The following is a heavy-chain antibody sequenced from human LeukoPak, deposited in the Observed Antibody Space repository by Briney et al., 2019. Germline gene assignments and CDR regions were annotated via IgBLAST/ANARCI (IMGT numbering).Heavy chain of an antibody. J-gene: IGHJ4*02. CDR2: INPSGGST. CDR3: ARNRWLDC. CDR1: VYTFTNYY. Sequence: ASVKVSCRASVYTFTNYYMHWVRQAPGQGLEWMGIINPSGGSTTYAQKFQDRVTMTRDMSTSTVYMELSSLRSEDTAVYYCARNRWLDCWGQGTLVTVPS. V-gene: IGHV1-46*01. D-gene: IGHD5-24*01.